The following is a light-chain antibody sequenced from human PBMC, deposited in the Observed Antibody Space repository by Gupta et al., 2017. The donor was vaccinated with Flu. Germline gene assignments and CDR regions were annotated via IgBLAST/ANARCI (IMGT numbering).Light chain of an antibody. CDR1: QSIGTN. J-gene: IGKJ2*01. V-gene: IGKV3D-15*01. CDR3: QHYSHRLMYT. CDR2: GAS. Sequence: EIVMTQSPATLSVSPGERPTLSCRASQSIGTNLAWYQQKPGQAPRLLIYGASTRASGIPARFSGSGSGTEFTLTISGLQSEDFAVYHCQHYSHRLMYTFGQGTKLEIK.